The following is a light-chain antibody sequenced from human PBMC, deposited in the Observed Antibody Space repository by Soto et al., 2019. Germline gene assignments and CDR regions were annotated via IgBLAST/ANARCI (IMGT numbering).Light chain of an antibody. Sequence: DIQLTQSPSFLSASVGDRVTITCRASQGISSYLAWYQQKPGKAPKLLIYAASTLQSGVPSRFSGSGSGTEFTLTISSLQPEDFAIYYCQQLNRYLTFGGGTKVEIK. CDR3: QQLNRYLT. CDR1: QGISSY. J-gene: IGKJ4*01. CDR2: AAS. V-gene: IGKV1-9*01.